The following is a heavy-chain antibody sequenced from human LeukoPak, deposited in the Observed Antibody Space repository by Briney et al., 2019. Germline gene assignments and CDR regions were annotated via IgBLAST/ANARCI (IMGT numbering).Heavy chain of an antibody. Sequence: GGSLRLSCAASGFTFDDYGMSWARQAPGKVLEWVAFISTSSSYIYYADSLKGRFTISRDNAKNSLYLQMNSLRVEDTAVYYCARVQDTPMVLASYFDYWGQGTLVTVSS. CDR3: ARVQDTPMVLASYFDY. J-gene: IGHJ4*02. D-gene: IGHD5-18*01. V-gene: IGHV3-21*01. CDR1: GFTFDDYG. CDR2: ISTSSSYI.